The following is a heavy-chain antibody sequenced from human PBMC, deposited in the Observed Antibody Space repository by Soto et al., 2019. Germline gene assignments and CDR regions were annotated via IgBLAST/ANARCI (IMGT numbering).Heavy chain of an antibody. CDR3: ARAPCGESVINYYDGMDV. D-gene: IGHD3-10*01. J-gene: IGHJ6*02. CDR1: GYTFTSYD. V-gene: IGHV1-8*01. Sequence: ASVKVSCKATGYTFTSYDINWVRQPTGQGLEWMGWMNPNSGNTGYAQKFQGRVTMTRKTSISTAYMELSRLRSEDTAVYYCARAPCGESVINYYDGMDVWGQGTTVTVSS. CDR2: MNPNSGNT.